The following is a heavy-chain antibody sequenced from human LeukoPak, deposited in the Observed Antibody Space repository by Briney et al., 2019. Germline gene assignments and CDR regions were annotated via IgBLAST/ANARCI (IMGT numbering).Heavy chain of an antibody. CDR3: AREQSGSGWSGFDY. CDR1: GFNFDDYA. J-gene: IGHJ4*02. D-gene: IGHD6-19*01. CDR2: INWKTGNG. Sequence: GGSLRLSCAVSGFNFDDYAMHWVRQAPGRGLEWVSGINWKTGNGIYADSVKGRFTISRDNAKNSLYLQMSSLRPEDTAVYFCAREQSGSGWSGFDYWGQGTRLTVSS. V-gene: IGHV3-9*01.